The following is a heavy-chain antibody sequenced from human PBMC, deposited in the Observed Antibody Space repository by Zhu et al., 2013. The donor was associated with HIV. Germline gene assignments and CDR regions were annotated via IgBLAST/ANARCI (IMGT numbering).Heavy chain of an antibody. CDR2: IIPIFGIT. D-gene: IGHD6-6*01. V-gene: IGHV1-69*13. CDR3: ARGDSSSAGVYYYYYMDV. Sequence: QGQLVQSAAAVEEPGATLRVSCRPSGDTLRDSDVHWVRQAPGQGLEWMGWIIPIFGITNYAQKFQGRVTITADESTSTAYMELTSLRSEDTAVYYCARGDSSSAGVYYYYYMDVWGKGTTVTVSS. J-gene: IGHJ6*03. CDR1: GDTLRDSD.